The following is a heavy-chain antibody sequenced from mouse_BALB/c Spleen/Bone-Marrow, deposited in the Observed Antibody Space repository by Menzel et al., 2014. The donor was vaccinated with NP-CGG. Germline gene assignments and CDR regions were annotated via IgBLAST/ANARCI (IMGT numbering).Heavy chain of an antibody. Sequence: VKQRPEQGLEWIGRIDPANGNTKYDPKFQGKATITADTSSNTAYLQLSSLTSEDTAVYYCARWEYYAMDYWGQGTSVTVSS. CDR2: IDPANGNT. V-gene: IGHV14-3*02. CDR3: ARWEYYAMDY. J-gene: IGHJ4*01. D-gene: IGHD4-1*01.